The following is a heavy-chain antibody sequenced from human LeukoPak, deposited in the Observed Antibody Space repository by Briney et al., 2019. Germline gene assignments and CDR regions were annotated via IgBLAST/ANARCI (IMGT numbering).Heavy chain of an antibody. J-gene: IGHJ6*03. CDR2: IHWNGIIT. V-gene: IGHV3-20*04. D-gene: IGHD2-8*01. CDR1: GFTFEDYG. Sequence: GGSLRLSCAVSGFTFEDYGMSWVRQGPGKGLEWVAGIHWNGIITRYGDSSRGRFTIYRDKATNSLYLQMNSLRKEDTALYYCSRDLMMEGRYFYHYMDVWGKGTTVTVSS. CDR3: SRDLMMEGRYFYHYMDV.